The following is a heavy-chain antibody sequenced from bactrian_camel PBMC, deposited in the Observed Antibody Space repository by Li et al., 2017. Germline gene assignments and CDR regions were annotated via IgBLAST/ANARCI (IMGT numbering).Heavy chain of an antibody. V-gene: IGHV3S53*01. CDR2: IGGDGST. Sequence: QVQLVESGGGSVQAGGSLRLSCTASGYTLPLYMAWFRRIPGQGREGVAAIGGDGSTNYLEDVQGRFIISRENGKNIVTLEMNDLKPEDTATYYCAADSNYNCLYVFWRNRNYKHWGQGTQVTVS. CDR1: GYTLPLY. D-gene: IGHD3*01. J-gene: IGHJ4*01. CDR3: AADSNYNCLYVFWRNRNYKH.